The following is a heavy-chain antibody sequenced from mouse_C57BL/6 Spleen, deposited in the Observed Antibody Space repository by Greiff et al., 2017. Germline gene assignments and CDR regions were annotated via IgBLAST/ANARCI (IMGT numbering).Heavy chain of an antibody. J-gene: IGHJ4*01. Sequence: VQLLQSGAELVKPGASVKLSCTASGFNIKDYYMHWVQQTPEQGLAWIARIAPEDGETKYAPKFQGKATITADTSSNTPYLQLSSLTSEDTAVYYCASPDYYGSSYDAMDYWGQGTSVTVSS. V-gene: IGHV14-2*01. CDR1: GFNIKDYY. CDR3: ASPDYYGSSYDAMDY. D-gene: IGHD1-1*01. CDR2: IAPEDGET.